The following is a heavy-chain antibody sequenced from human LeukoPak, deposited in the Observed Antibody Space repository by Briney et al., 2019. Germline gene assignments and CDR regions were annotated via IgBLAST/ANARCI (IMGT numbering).Heavy chain of an antibody. CDR2: ISWNSGSI. CDR3: ARGGYYDILTGYGNWFDP. V-gene: IGHV3-9*01. CDR1: GFTFDDYA. Sequence: GRSLRLSCAASGFTFDDYAMHWVRQAPGKGLEWVSGISWNSGSIGYADSVKGRFTISRDNAKNSLYLQMNSLRAEDTAVYYCARGGYYDILTGYGNWFDPWGQGTLVTVSS. D-gene: IGHD3-9*01. J-gene: IGHJ5*02.